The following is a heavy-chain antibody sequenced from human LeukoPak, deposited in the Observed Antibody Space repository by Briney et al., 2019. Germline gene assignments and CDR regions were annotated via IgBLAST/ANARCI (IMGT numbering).Heavy chain of an antibody. V-gene: IGHV5-51*01. CDR2: IYPADSDT. Sequence: AGESLKISCQVSGYIFTHYWIGWVRQMPGKGLESMGIIYPADSDTTYSPSLQGQVTISADKSISTAYLQWSSLKASDTAMYYCASAGDGYNSYGMDVWGQGTTVTVSS. D-gene: IGHD5-24*01. CDR1: GYIFTHYW. CDR3: ASAGDGYNSYGMDV. J-gene: IGHJ6*02.